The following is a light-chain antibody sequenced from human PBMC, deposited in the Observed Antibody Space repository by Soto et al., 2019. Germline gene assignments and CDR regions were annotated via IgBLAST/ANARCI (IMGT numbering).Light chain of an antibody. CDR2: DVS. CDR1: ISDFGGYNY. J-gene: IGLJ1*01. V-gene: IGLV2-14*01. CDR3: SSYTSSNTLYV. Sequence: QSVLTQPVSVSGSPGQSVTISCAGTISDFGGYNYVSWYQQYPGKAPKVMIYDVSNRPSGVSNRFSGSKSGNTASLTISGLQAEDEADYYCSSYTSSNTLYVFGTGTKVTVL.